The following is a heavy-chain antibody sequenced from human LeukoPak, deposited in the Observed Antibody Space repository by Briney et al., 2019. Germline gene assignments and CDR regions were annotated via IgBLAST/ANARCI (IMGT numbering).Heavy chain of an antibody. Sequence: GGAPRLSCAASGFTFISYAMSCVRQAAREGLEWVSAISCSGGSTYYADSVKGRFPLSRDNSKNTLYLQMNSLRAEDTGVYYCAPLGIDAFDIWGQGTMVTVSS. V-gene: IGHV3-23*01. CDR1: GFTFISYA. CDR2: ISCSGGST. CDR3: APLGIDAFDI. D-gene: IGHD6-13*01. J-gene: IGHJ3*02.